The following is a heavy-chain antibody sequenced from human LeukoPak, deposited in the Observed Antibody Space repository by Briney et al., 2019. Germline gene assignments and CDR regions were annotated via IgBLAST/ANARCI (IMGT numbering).Heavy chain of an antibody. CDR1: GGSISSYY. D-gene: IGHD2-15*01. Sequence: SETLSLTCTVSGGSISSYYWSWIRQPPGKGLEWIGYIYYGGSTTYNPSLKSRVTISIDTPKTQFSLRLSSVTAADTAVYYCARAYCSGGTCSHYWYFDLWGRGTLVTVSS. CDR3: ARAYCSGGTCSHYWYFDL. V-gene: IGHV4-59*01. CDR2: IYYGGST. J-gene: IGHJ2*01.